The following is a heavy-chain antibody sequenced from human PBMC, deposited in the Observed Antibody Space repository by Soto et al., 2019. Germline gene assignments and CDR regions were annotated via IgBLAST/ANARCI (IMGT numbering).Heavy chain of an antibody. CDR2: MNPHSGKT. J-gene: IGHJ4*02. Sequence: QVRLEQSGADVKKPGASVKVSCKASGYTFTSYDINWVRQTTGQGLEWMGWMNPHSGKTGYAQKSQGRLTLTRNTPISTAYLDLSSLRTEYTAINYCARDINWGKGTLVTVYS. CDR3: ARDIN. CDR1: GYTFTSYD. D-gene: IGHD5-12*01. V-gene: IGHV1-8*01.